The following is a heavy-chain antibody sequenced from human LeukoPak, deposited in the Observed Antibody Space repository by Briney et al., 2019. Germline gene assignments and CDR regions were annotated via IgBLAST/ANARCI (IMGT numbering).Heavy chain of an antibody. CDR2: INPNSGGT. CDR1: GYTFTGYY. J-gene: IGHJ5*02. D-gene: IGHD3-10*01. Sequence: ASVKVSCKASGYTFTGYYMHWVRQAPGQGLEWMGWINPNSGGTNYAQKFQGRVTMTRDTSISTAYMELSRLRSDDTAVYYCARAKPMVRGVITSRIGWFDPWGQGTLVTVSS. V-gene: IGHV1-2*02. CDR3: ARAKPMVRGVITSRIGWFDP.